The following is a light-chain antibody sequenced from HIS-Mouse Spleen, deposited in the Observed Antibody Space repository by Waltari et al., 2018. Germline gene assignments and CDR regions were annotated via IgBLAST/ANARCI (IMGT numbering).Light chain of an antibody. CDR3: CSYAGRSTYWV. CDR2: EGS. V-gene: IGLV2-23*01. CDR1: SSDVGSYNL. Sequence: QSALTQPASVSGSPGQSITISCTGTSSDVGSYNLVSWYHQHPGKAPKLMIYEGSKRPAGGSNRFSGSKSGNTASLTISGLQAEDEADYYCCSYAGRSTYWVFGGGTKLTVL. J-gene: IGLJ3*02.